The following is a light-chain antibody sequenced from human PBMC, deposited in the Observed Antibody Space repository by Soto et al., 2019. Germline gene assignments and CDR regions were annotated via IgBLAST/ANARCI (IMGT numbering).Light chain of an antibody. CDR1: SSNIESNT. Sequence: QSVLTHPPSASWTPGHRVTISCSGSSSNIESNTVYWYQQLPGMAPRLLIHTNDRRPSGVPDRFSGSKSGTSASLAISGLQSEDEADYYCLAWDDSLNGNLFGTGTKVTLL. J-gene: IGLJ1*01. CDR3: LAWDDSLNGNL. CDR2: TND. V-gene: IGLV1-44*01.